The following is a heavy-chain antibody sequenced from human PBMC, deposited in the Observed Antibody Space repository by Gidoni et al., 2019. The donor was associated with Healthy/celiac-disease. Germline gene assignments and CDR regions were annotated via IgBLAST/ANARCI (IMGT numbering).Heavy chain of an antibody. CDR2: ISSSGSTR. D-gene: IGHD6-19*01. CDR1: GFTYRSYE. CDR3: ARAGSSGWSVGMDV. V-gene: IGHV3-48*03. J-gene: IGHJ6*02. Sequence: EVQLVESGGGLVPPGGSLRLSCAASGFTYRSYEMNWVRQAPGKGLEWVSYISSSGSTRDYADSVKGRVTIARDNAKNSLYLQMNSLRAEDTAVYYCARAGSSGWSVGMDVWGQGTTVTVSS.